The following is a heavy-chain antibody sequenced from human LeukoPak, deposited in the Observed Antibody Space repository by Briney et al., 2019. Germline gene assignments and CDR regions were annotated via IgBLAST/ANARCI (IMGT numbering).Heavy chain of an antibody. CDR3: ARVGASGAAAGISDYFDY. Sequence: PSETLSLTCAVYGGSFSGYYWSWICQPPGKGLEWIGEINHSGSTNYNPSLKSRVTISVDTSKNQFSLKLSSVTAADTAVYYCARVGASGAAAGISDYFDYWGQGTLVTVSS. D-gene: IGHD6-13*01. CDR1: GGSFSGYY. CDR2: INHSGST. V-gene: IGHV4-34*01. J-gene: IGHJ4*02.